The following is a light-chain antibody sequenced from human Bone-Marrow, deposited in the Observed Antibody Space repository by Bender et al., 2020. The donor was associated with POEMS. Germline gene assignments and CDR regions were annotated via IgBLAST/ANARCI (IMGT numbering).Light chain of an antibody. CDR3: TSWDDSLNGPVV. J-gene: IGLJ2*01. CDR2: EVT. CDR1: SSDVGGYNY. V-gene: IGLV2-11*01. Sequence: QSALTQPRSVSGSPGQSVTISCTGASSDVGGYNYVSWYQQHPGKAPRLIIYEVTRRPSGVSPRFSGSKSGNTASLTISGLQSEDEAEYYCTSWDDSLNGPVVFGGGTKLTVL.